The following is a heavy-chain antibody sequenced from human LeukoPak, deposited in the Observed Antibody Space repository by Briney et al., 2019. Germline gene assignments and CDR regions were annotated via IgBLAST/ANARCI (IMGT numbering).Heavy chain of an antibody. V-gene: IGHV4-31*03. Sequence: SETLSLTCTVSGGSISSGGYYWSWIRQHPGKGLGWIGYIYYSGSTYYNPSLKSRVTISVDTSKNQFSLKLSSVTAADTAVYYCARYSRSGEFDYWGQGTLVTVSS. CDR1: GGSISSGGYY. D-gene: IGHD3-22*01. CDR3: ARYSRSGEFDY. J-gene: IGHJ4*02. CDR2: IYYSGST.